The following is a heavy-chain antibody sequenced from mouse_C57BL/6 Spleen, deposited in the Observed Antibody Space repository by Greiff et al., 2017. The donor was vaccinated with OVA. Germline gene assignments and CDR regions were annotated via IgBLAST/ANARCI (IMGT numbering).Heavy chain of an antibody. V-gene: IGHV1-82*01. Sequence: LVEPGASVKISCKASGYAFSSSWMNWVKQRPGKGLEWIGRIYPGDGDTNYNGKFKGKATLTADKSSSTAYMQLSSLTSEDSAVYFCARSLTGYYAMDYWGQGTSVTVSS. J-gene: IGHJ4*01. D-gene: IGHD4-1*01. CDR1: GYAFSSSW. CDR2: IYPGDGDT. CDR3: ARSLTGYYAMDY.